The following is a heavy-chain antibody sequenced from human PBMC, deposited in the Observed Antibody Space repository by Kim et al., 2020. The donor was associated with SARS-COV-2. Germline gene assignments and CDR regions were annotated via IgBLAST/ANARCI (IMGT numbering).Heavy chain of an antibody. Sequence: NGNTRYSQKFQGRVTITRDTSASTAYMELRSLRSEDTAIYYCATEQGGFDYWGQGTLVTVSS. V-gene: IGHV1-3*01. J-gene: IGHJ4*02. CDR3: ATEQGGFDY. CDR2: NGNT.